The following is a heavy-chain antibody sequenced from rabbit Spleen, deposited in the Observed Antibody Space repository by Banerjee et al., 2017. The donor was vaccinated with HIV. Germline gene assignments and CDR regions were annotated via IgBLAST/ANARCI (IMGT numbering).Heavy chain of an antibody. CDR1: GLSISSGYD. J-gene: IGHJ3*01. CDR3: ARAIVPWLGLTRLDL. CDR2: IFTGNGKT. Sequence: QEQLEESGGGLVKPEGSLTLTCKASGLSISSGYDMCWVRQAPGKGLEWLGCIFTGNGKTYYASWAKGRFTISKSSSTTVTLQMTSLTAADTATYFCARAIVPWLGLTRLDLWGQGTLVTVS. V-gene: IGHV1S45*01. D-gene: IGHD4-1*01.